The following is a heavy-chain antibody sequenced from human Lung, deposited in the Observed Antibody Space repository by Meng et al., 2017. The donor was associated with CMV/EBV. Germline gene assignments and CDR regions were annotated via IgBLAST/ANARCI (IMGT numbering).Heavy chain of an antibody. CDR2: IRNDETNK. V-gene: IGHV3-30*02. CDR1: GFTFSDYG. J-gene: IGHJ3*02. CDR3: AKDGGGNWWNTFHI. Sequence: SCVGSGFTFSDYGMHWVRQAPGKGLEWVTFIRNDETNKYYADSVKGRFTISRDNSKNTLHLEMNSLRPEDTAVYYCAKDGGGNWWNTFHIRGQGTXVTVSS. D-gene: IGHD2-21*01.